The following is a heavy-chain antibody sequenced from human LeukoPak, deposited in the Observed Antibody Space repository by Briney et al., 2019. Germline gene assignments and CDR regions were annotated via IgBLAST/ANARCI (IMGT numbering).Heavy chain of an antibody. CDR1: GGSFSGYY. CDR2: INHSGST. V-gene: IGHV4-34*01. CDR3: ARLGSSGYQY. Sequence: SETLSLTCAVYGGSFSGYYWSWIRQPPGKGLEWIGEINHSGSTNHNPSLKSRVTISVDTSKNQFSLKLSSLTAADTAVYYCARLGSSGYQYWGQGTLVTVSS. J-gene: IGHJ4*02. D-gene: IGHD3-22*01.